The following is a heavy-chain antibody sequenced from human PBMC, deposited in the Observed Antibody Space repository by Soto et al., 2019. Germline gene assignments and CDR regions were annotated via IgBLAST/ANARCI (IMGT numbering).Heavy chain of an antibody. D-gene: IGHD2-15*01. CDR3: ATDKGDIEVVPATT. J-gene: IGHJ4*02. CDR2: ISPSSTYI. Sequence: GGSLRLSCAASGLNFEKCSMNWVRQPPGKGPEWLASISPSSTYIRYADSVKGRFTISRDNARNSLSLQMMNLRAGDTAIYYCATDKGDIEVVPATTWGQGTMVTVSS. V-gene: IGHV3-21*04. CDR1: GLNFEKCS.